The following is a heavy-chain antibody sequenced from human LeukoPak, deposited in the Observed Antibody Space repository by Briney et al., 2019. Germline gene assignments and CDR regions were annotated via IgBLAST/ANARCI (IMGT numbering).Heavy chain of an antibody. J-gene: IGHJ5*02. V-gene: IGHV4-38-2*02. CDR3: VRDGYYGSGSPGWFGP. CDR1: GYSINGAFY. D-gene: IGHD3-10*01. Sequence: SETLSLTCTVSGYSINGAFYWGWIRVPPGKGLEWIGSVFHRGTTYYNSSLKSRVNIPIDTSKNQFSLKLNSLTAEDTAMYYCVRDGYYGSGSPGWFGPWGPGTLVIVSA. CDR2: VFHRGTT.